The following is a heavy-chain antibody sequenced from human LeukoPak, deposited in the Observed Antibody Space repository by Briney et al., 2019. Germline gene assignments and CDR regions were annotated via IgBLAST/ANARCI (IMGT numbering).Heavy chain of an antibody. J-gene: IGHJ4*02. D-gene: IGHD6-19*01. CDR1: GFTVSSNY. V-gene: IGHV3-66*01. CDR3: ARGIQERLVLDY. Sequence: GGSLRLSCAASGFTVSSNYMSWVRQAPGKGLEWVSAISGSGGSTYYADSVKGRFTISRDNSKNTLYLQMNSLRVEDTAVYYCARGIQERLVLDYWGQGTLVTVSS. CDR2: ISGSGGST.